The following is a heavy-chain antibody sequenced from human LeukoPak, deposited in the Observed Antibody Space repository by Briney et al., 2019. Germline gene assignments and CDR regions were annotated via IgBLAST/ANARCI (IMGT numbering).Heavy chain of an antibody. CDR2: INPNSGAT. CDR1: GYSFSAYY. J-gene: IGHJ4*02. CDR3: VRDQNYFDTTADYGIDC. D-gene: IGHD3-22*01. V-gene: IGHV1-2*02. Sequence: ASVKVSCKASGYSFSAYYIHWMRQAPGQGLEWMGWINPNSGATNTAQKSHGTVSMTRDTSTSTAYMELTALKSDDTGVYYCVRDQNYFDTTADYGIDCWGQETLVTVSS.